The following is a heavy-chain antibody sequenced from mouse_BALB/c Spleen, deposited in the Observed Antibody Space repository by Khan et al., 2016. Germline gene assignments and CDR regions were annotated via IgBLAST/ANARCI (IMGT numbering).Heavy chain of an antibody. CDR1: GYTFSSYW. CDR2: ILPGSGSD. V-gene: IGHV1-9*01. D-gene: IGHD2-3*01. J-gene: IGHJ4*01. CDR3: ARWLLGAMDY. Sequence: QVQLQQSGAELMKPGASVKISCKATGYTFSSYWIEWIKQRPGHGLGWIGEILPGSGSDTYNEKFKGKATFTADTSSNTVYMQLSSLTSEDSAVYYCARWLLGAMDYWGQGTSVTVSS.